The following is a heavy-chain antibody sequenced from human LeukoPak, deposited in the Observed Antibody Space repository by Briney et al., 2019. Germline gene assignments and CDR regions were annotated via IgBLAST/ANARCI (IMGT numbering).Heavy chain of an antibody. V-gene: IGHV3-30-3*01. Sequence: GGSLRLSCAASGFIFSNYAMHWVRQAPGKGLEWVAVTSYDESNKYYADSVKGRFTISRDNSKNTLYLQMNGLRTDDTAVYYCAGAVENWFDPWGQGTLVTVSS. J-gene: IGHJ5*02. CDR1: GFIFSNYA. CDR2: TSYDESNK. D-gene: IGHD4-23*01. CDR3: AGAVENWFDP.